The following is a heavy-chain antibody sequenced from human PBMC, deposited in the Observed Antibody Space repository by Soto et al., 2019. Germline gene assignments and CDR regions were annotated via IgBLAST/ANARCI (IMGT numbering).Heavy chain of an antibody. J-gene: IGHJ4*02. CDR3: ARGGTPIDY. V-gene: IGHV1-18*01. D-gene: IGHD3-16*01. Sequence: QVQLVQAGAEVKKPGASVKVSCKASGYTFTNFGISGVRQAPGQGLECMGWISAYNGNTNYAQNFQGRVTMTTETSTSTAYMQLRSLRCDDTAVYYCARGGTPIDYGREGTMGIFSP. CDR2: ISAYNGNT. CDR1: GYTFTNFG.